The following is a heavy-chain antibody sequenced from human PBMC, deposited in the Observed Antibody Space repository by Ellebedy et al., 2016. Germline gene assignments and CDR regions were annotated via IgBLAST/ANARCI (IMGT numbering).Heavy chain of an antibody. J-gene: IGHJ4*02. Sequence: GESLKISCAASGLTFSNYAMHWVRQAPGKGLEWVAVVSYDGSNQNYADSVKGRFTISRDSGKNSLYLQMNSLRDEDTAVYYCAKVYGRTSHWGYFDYWGQGTLVTVSS. CDR1: GLTFSNYA. CDR2: VSYDGSNQ. V-gene: IGHV3-30-3*01. CDR3: AKVYGRTSHWGYFDY. D-gene: IGHD2-2*01.